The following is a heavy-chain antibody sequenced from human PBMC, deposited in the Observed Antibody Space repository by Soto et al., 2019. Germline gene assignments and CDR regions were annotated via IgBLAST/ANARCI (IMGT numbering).Heavy chain of an antibody. D-gene: IGHD6-13*01. CDR3: ARDVSPGSSSLYLDAFDI. CDR2: IKKDGSKI. Sequence: EVQLVESGGDLVQPGGSLRLSCAASGFSFGSSWMTWVRQAPGKGLEWVANIKKDGSKINYLDSVRGRFTVSRDNAKNSLYLEMNSLRAEDTALYYWARDVSPGSSSLYLDAFDIGGQGTMVTVSS. V-gene: IGHV3-7*05. J-gene: IGHJ3*02. CDR1: GFSFGSSW.